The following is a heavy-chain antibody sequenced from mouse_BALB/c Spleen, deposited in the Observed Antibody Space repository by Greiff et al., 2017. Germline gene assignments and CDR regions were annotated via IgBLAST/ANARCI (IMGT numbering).Heavy chain of an antibody. V-gene: IGHV1-4*01. J-gene: IGHJ2*01. CDR3: AREGGFDY. Sequence: QVQLKESGAELSRPGASVKMSCKASGYSFTSYTIHWVKQRTGRGLEWIGYINPSSGYTNYNQKFKDKATLTADKYTSTAYMQLSSLTSEDSAVYYCAREGGFDYWGKGSTL. CDR2: INPSSGYT. CDR1: GYSFTSYT.